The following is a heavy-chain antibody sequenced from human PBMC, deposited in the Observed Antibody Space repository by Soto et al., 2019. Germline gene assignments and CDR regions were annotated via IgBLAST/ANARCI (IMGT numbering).Heavy chain of an antibody. J-gene: IGHJ5*02. Sequence: QVQLVESGGGVVQAGRSLRLSCAASGFTFNTYAMHWVRQAPGKGLEWVAVISDDDNNKYYADSLKGRFTISRDNSKNTLYLQMNSLRGEDTAVYYCARDRTGEDPGGWFDPWGQGTLVTVSS. CDR1: GFTFNTYA. CDR2: ISDDDNNK. V-gene: IGHV3-30-3*01. CDR3: ARDRTGEDPGGWFDP. D-gene: IGHD3-10*01.